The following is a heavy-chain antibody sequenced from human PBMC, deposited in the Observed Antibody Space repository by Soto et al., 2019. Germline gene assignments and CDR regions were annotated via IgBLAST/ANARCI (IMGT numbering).Heavy chain of an antibody. D-gene: IGHD1-26*01. CDR2: ISGSGGST. J-gene: IGHJ4*02. V-gene: IGHV3-23*01. CDR3: VYSGSYHWGYFDY. Sequence: GGSLRLSCAASGFTFSSYAMSWVRQAPGKGLEWVSAISGSGGSTYYADSVKGRFTISRDNSKNTLYLQMNSLRAEDTAVYYCVYSGSYHWGYFDYWGQGTLVTVSS. CDR1: GFTFSSYA.